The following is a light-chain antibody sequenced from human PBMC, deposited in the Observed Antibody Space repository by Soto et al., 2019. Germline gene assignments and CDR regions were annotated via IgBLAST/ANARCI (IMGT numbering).Light chain of an antibody. V-gene: IGLV2-14*01. CDR3: SSSTNANSLVI. CDR2: EGT. Sequence: QSVLTQPASVSGSPGQSVTISCTGTSGDIGRYKFVSWFQQHPGKAPKLLIFEGTNRPSGVSHRFSGSKSGNTASLTISGLPAEDEAMYFCSSSTNANSLVIFGGGTQLTVL. J-gene: IGLJ2*01. CDR1: SGDIGRYKF.